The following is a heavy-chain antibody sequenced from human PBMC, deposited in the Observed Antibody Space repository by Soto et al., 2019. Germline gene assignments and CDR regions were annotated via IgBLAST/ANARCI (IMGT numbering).Heavy chain of an antibody. CDR2: INAGNGNT. J-gene: IGHJ5*02. D-gene: IGHD6-19*01. CDR1: GYTFTSYA. Sequence: ASVKVSCKASGYTFTSYAMHWVRQAPGQRLEWMGWINAGNGNTKYSQKFQGRVTITRDTSTSTAYMELRSLRSDDTAVYYCATGYSSGWANWFYPWGQGTLVTVSS. V-gene: IGHV1-3*01. CDR3: ATGYSSGWANWFYP.